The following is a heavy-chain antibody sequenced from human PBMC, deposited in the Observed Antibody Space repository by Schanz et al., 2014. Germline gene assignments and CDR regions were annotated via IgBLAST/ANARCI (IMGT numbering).Heavy chain of an antibody. Sequence: EVQLVESGGGLVKPGGSLRLSCAASGFTFSSYAMSWVRQAPGKGLEYVSSISSKGDMTFYGNSVKGRFTISRDNSKNTLYLQLGSLSAEDTAVYFCARDNRYYLFDYWGQGALVTVSS. CDR3: ARDNRYYLFDY. D-gene: IGHD3-16*02. J-gene: IGHJ4*02. CDR1: GFTFSSYA. CDR2: ISSKGDMT. V-gene: IGHV3-64*01.